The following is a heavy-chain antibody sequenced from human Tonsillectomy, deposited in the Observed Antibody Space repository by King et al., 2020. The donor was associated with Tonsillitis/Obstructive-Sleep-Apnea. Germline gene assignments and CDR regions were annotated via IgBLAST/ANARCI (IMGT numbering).Heavy chain of an antibody. CDR2: IYPGDSDT. V-gene: IGHV5-51*01. J-gene: IGHJ5*02. CDR3: ARRLEVTEWFDP. Sequence: VQLVQSGAEVKKPGESLKISCKGSGYSFTNYWIGWVRQMPGKGLEWMGIIYPGDSDTRYSPSFRGQVTISADKSTSTAYLQWSSLKASDSGMYYFARRLEVTEWFDPWGQGTLVTVSS. CDR1: GYSFTNYW. D-gene: IGHD1-1*01.